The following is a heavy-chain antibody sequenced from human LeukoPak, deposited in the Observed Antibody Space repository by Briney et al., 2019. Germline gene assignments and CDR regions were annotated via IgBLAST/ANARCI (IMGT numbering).Heavy chain of an antibody. Sequence: ASVKVSCKASGYSFTNYAISWVRQAPGQGLEWMGWISVYSDDTKSAQNLQGRITMTTDTSTDTAYMELRGLSPDDTAFYYCAKADPPVIGESRGDAFEVWGQGTLVTVSS. CDR1: GYSFTNYA. CDR2: ISVYSDDT. J-gene: IGHJ3*01. CDR3: AKADPPVIGESRGDAFEV. D-gene: IGHD3-16*02. V-gene: IGHV1-18*01.